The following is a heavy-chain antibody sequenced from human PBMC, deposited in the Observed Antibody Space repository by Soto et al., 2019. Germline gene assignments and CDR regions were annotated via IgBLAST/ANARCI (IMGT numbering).Heavy chain of an antibody. V-gene: IGHV4-39*01. Sequence: HSETLSLTCTVSGGSISSSSYYWGWIRQPPGKGLEWIGSIYYSGSTYYNPSLKSRVTISVDTSKNQFSLKLSSVTAADTAVYYCARGYSGYDDAFDIWGQGTMVTVSS. J-gene: IGHJ3*02. CDR1: GGSISSSSYY. CDR3: ARGYSGYDDAFDI. D-gene: IGHD5-12*01. CDR2: IYYSGST.